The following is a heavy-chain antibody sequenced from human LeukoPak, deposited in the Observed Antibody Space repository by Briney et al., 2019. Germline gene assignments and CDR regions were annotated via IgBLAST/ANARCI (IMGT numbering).Heavy chain of an antibody. V-gene: IGHV1-18*01. CDR3: ATVRTLNWFDP. CDR2: ISAYNGNT. D-gene: IGHD1-7*01. CDR1: GYTFTSYG. Sequence: ASVKVSCKASGYTFTSYGISWVRQAPGQGLEWMGWISAYNGNTNYAQKLQGRVTMTTDTSTSTAYMELSSLRSEDTAVYYCATVRTLNWFDPWGQGTLVTVSS. J-gene: IGHJ5*02.